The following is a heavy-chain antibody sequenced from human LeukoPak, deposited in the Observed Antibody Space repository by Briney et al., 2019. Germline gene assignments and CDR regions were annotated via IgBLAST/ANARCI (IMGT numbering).Heavy chain of an antibody. D-gene: IGHD3-22*01. CDR2: IYYSGST. CDR1: GGSISSSSYY. V-gene: IGHV4-39*01. CDR3: ARHYYDSSDYYSHFDY. Sequence: PSETLSLTCTVSGGSISSSSYYWGWIRQPPGKGLEWIGSIYYSGSTYYNPSLKSRVTISVDTSKNQFSLKLSSVTAADTAVYYCARHYYDSSDYYSHFDYWGQGTLVTVSS. J-gene: IGHJ4*02.